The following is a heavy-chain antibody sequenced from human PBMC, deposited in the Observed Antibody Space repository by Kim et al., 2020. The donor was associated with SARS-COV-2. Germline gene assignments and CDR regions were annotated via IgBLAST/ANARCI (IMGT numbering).Heavy chain of an antibody. V-gene: IGHV5-51*01. Sequence: YSPSFQGQVTISADKSISTAYLQWSSLKASDTAMYYCARLSQALDWFDPWGQGTLVTVSS. CDR3: ARLSQALDWFDP. J-gene: IGHJ5*02.